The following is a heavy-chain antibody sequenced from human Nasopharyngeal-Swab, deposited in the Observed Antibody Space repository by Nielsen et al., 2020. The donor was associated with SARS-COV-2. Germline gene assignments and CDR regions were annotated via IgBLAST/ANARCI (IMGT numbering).Heavy chain of an antibody. CDR3: ARGVDTYDYSNVLDY. CDR2: IHYSGST. Sequence: SETLSLTCTVSGGSISSGGYYWSWIRQPPGKGLEWIGYIHYSGSTYSNPSLKSRVTISVDTSKNQFSLRLSSVTAADTAVYYCARGVDTYDYSNVLDYWGQGTLVTVSS. D-gene: IGHD4-11*01. V-gene: IGHV4-31*03. CDR1: GGSISSGGYY. J-gene: IGHJ4*02.